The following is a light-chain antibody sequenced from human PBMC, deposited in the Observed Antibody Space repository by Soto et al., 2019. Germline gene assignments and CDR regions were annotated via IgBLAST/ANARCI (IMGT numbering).Light chain of an antibody. CDR3: QQLNSYPYT. CDR2: AAS. V-gene: IGKV1-9*01. Sequence: DIQLTQSPSFLSASVGDRVTITCRASQGISSYLACYQQKPGKAPKLLSYAASTLQSGVPSRFSGSGSGTEFTLTISSLQPEDFATYYCQQLNSYPYTFGQGTKLEIK. CDR1: QGISSY. J-gene: IGKJ2*01.